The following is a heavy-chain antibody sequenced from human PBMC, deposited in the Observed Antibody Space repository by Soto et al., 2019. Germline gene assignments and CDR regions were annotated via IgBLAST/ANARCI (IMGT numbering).Heavy chain of an antibody. Sequence: VQLLESGGGLVPPGGSLRLSCAASGFTFSNYVMSWVRQAPGKGLEWVSAISGSGGSTYYADSVKGRFTISRDNSKNTLYLQMNSLRVEDTAVYYCAKVAYCSGGSGYGAVDYWGQGTLVTVSS. CDR3: AKVAYCSGGSGYGAVDY. V-gene: IGHV3-23*01. D-gene: IGHD2-15*01. CDR1: GFTFSNYV. CDR2: ISGSGGST. J-gene: IGHJ4*02.